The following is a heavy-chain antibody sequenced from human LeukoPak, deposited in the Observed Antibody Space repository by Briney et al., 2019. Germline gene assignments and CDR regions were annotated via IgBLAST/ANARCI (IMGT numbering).Heavy chain of an antibody. Sequence: GGSLRLSCTASGFTFGDYAMSWVRQAPGKGLEWVGFIRSKAYGGTTEYAASVKGRFTISRDDSKSIAYLQVNSLKTEDTAVYYCTRDTTDSSGYYFEYFQHWGQGTLVTVSS. J-gene: IGHJ1*01. CDR1: GFTFGDYA. CDR2: IRSKAYGGTT. D-gene: IGHD3-22*01. CDR3: TRDTTDSSGYYFEYFQH. V-gene: IGHV3-49*04.